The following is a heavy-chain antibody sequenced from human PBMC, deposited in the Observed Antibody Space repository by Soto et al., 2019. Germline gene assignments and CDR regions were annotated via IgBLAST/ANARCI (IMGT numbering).Heavy chain of an antibody. J-gene: IGHJ4*02. CDR2: IYSGGST. CDR3: ARTSSEYYFDY. D-gene: IGHD2-15*01. V-gene: IGHV3-66*01. Sequence: PGGSLRLSCAASRFTVSSSYMTWVRQAPGKGLEWVSVIYSGGSTYYADSVKGRFTISRDNSKNTLYLQMNSLRAEDTAVYYCARTSSEYYFDYWGQGTLVTVSS. CDR1: RFTVSSSY.